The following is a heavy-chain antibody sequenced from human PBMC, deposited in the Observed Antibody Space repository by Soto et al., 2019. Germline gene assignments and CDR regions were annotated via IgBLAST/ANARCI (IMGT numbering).Heavy chain of an antibody. D-gene: IGHD6-19*01. J-gene: IGHJ5*02. CDR2: IYYSGST. CDR3: ARGHPNHSSGWYGWFDP. V-gene: IGHV4-59*01. CDR1: GGSISSYY. Sequence: QVQLQESGPGLVKPSETLSLTCTVSGGSISSYYWSWIRQPPGKGLEWIGYIYYSGSTNYNPSLKSRVTISVDTSKNQFSLKLSSVTAADTAVYYCARGHPNHSSGWYGWFDPWGQGTLVTVSS.